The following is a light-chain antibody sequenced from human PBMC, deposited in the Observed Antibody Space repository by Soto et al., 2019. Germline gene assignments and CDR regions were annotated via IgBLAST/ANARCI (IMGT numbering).Light chain of an antibody. CDR3: QQLNSYVFA. CDR1: QDVSRY. Sequence: DIQLTQSPSFLSASLGDRVTITCRASQDVSRYLAWYQQKPGKAPNLLIYAASTLRSGVPSRFSGSGSETEFTLTISSLQPEDCATYYCQQLNSYVFAFGPGTKVDIK. V-gene: IGKV1-9*01. J-gene: IGKJ3*01. CDR2: AAS.